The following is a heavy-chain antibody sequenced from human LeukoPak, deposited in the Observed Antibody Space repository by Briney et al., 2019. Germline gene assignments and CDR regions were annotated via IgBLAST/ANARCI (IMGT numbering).Heavy chain of an antibody. J-gene: IGHJ5*02. D-gene: IGHD5-18*01. CDR2: ISPSGGST. CDR3: ARGRRYTAMVIMDWFDP. CDR1: GYTFTTYY. Sequence: ASVKVSCKASGYTFTTYYMHWVRQAPGQGLEWMGMISPSGGSTTYAQKFQGRVTMTRDTSTSTVYMELSSLRSDDTAVYYCARGRRYTAMVIMDWFDPWGQGTLVTVSS. V-gene: IGHV1-46*01.